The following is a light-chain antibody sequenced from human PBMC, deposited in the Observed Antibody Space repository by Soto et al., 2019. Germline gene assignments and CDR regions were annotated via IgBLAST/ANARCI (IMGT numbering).Light chain of an antibody. J-gene: IGLJ3*02. CDR3: AVWDDSLSGVV. Sequence: QSVVTQPPSASGTPGQRVTISCSGSSSNIGGNYVYWYQHLPGTAPKVLIYKNNHRPSGVPDRFSGSKSDTSASLAISGLRSEDEDHYYCAVWDDSLSGVVFGGGTKLTVL. CDR1: SSNIGGNY. CDR2: KNN. V-gene: IGLV1-47*01.